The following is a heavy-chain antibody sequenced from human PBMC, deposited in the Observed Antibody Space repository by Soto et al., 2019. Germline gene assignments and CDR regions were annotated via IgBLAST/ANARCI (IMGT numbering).Heavy chain of an antibody. V-gene: IGHV3-7*01. CDR3: AREWGYCSSTSCYSFHYMDV. J-gene: IGHJ6*03. CDR1: GFTFSSYW. D-gene: IGHD2-2*01. Sequence: PGGSLRLSCAASGFTFSSYWMSWVRQAPGKGLEWVANIKQDGSEKYYVDSVKGRFTISRDNAKNSLYLQMNSLRAEDTAVYYCAREWGYCSSTSCYSFHYMDVWGKGTTVTVSS. CDR2: IKQDGSEK.